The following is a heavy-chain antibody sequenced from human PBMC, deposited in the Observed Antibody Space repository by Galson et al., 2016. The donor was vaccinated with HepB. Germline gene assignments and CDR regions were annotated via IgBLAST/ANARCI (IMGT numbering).Heavy chain of an antibody. D-gene: IGHD4-17*01. Sequence: SPRLSCAASGFTFSFYTMNWVRQAPGKPLEWVATIASSAMAYTYYRDSVKGRFTISRDNEEDALYQHMDSRQADDTGVYYCAGAAARPLRNGMDVWGQGTTVIVSS. CDR3: AGAAARPLRNGMDV. CDR1: GFTFSFYT. CDR2: IASSAMAYT. J-gene: IGHJ6*02. V-gene: IGHV3-21*06.